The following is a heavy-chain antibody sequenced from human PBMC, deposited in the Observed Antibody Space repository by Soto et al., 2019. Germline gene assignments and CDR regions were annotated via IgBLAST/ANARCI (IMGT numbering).Heavy chain of an antibody. V-gene: IGHV4-39*01. CDR1: GGSISSSSYY. CDR3: ARHLTYCSAGSCYSDFPYYGMDV. CDR2: IYYSGST. D-gene: IGHD2-15*01. Sequence: SETLSLTCTVSGGSISSSSYYWGWIRQPPGQGLEWIGSIYYSGSTYYNPSLKSRVTISVDTSKNQFSLKLSSVTAADTAVYYCARHLTYCSAGSCYSDFPYYGMDVWGQGT. J-gene: IGHJ6*01.